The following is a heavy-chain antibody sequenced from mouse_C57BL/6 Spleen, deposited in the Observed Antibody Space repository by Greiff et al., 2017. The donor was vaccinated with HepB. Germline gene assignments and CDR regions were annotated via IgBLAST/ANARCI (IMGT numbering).Heavy chain of an antibody. Sequence: VQLQQSDAELVKPGASVKISCKVSGYTFTDHTIHWMKQRPEQGLEWIGYIYPRDGSTKYNEKFKGKATLTADKSSSTAYMQLNSLTSEDSAVYFCARGGVYYYGSSYDWYFDVWGTGTTVTVSS. CDR1: GYTFTDHT. V-gene: IGHV1-78*01. CDR3: ARGGVYYYGSSYDWYFDV. J-gene: IGHJ1*03. CDR2: IYPRDGST. D-gene: IGHD1-1*01.